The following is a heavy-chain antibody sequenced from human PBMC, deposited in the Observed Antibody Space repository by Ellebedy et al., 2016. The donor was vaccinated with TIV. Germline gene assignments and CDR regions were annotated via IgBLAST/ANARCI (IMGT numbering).Heavy chain of an antibody. J-gene: IGHJ4*02. CDR3: ARDGEYSGYDYHFDY. CDR2: ISGSGGST. CDR1: GFTFSSYA. V-gene: IGHV3-23*01. Sequence: GESLKISCAASGFTFSSYAMSWVRQAPGKGLEWVSAISGSGGSTYYADSVKGRFTISRDNSKNTLYLQMNSLRAEDTAVYYCARDGEYSGYDYHFDYWGQGTLVTVSS. D-gene: IGHD5-12*01.